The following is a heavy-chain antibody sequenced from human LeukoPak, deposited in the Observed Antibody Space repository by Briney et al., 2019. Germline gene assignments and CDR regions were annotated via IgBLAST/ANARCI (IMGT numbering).Heavy chain of an antibody. Sequence: GGSLRLSCAASGFTFSSYSMNWVRQAPGKGLEWVSSISSSSSYIYYADSVKGRSTISRDNAKNSLYLQMNSLRAEDTAVYYCARGAFGWTGIVDYWGQGTLVTVPS. D-gene: IGHD3-16*01. CDR2: ISSSSSYI. CDR3: ARGAFGWTGIVDY. J-gene: IGHJ4*02. V-gene: IGHV3-21*01. CDR1: GFTFSSYS.